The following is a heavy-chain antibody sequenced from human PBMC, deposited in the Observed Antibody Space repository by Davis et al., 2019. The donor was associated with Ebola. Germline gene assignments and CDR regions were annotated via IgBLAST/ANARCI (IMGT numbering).Heavy chain of an antibody. CDR3: AREQWLVSGRAAFDI. V-gene: IGHV1-2*04. CDR2: INPNSGGT. D-gene: IGHD6-19*01. Sequence: ASVKVSCKASGYTFTSYDINWVRQAPGQGLEWMGWINPNSGGTNYAQKFQGWVTMTRDTSISTAYMELSRLRSDDTAVYYCAREQWLVSGRAAFDIWGQGTMVTVSS. CDR1: GYTFTSYD. J-gene: IGHJ3*02.